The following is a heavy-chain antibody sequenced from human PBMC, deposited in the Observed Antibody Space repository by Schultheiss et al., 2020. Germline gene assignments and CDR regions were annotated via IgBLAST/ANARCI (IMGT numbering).Heavy chain of an antibody. J-gene: IGHJ4*02. D-gene: IGHD5-18*01. CDR2: IYTGGNT. V-gene: IGHV3-66*01. Sequence: GGSLRLSCAASGFTVSSNYMSWVRQAPGKGLEWVSVIYTGGNTYYADSVKGRFTISRDNAKNSLYLQMNSLRAEDTAVYYCAKDPQVRYSYGPDYFDYWGQGTLVTVSS. CDR3: AKDPQVRYSYGPDYFDY. CDR1: GFTVSSNY.